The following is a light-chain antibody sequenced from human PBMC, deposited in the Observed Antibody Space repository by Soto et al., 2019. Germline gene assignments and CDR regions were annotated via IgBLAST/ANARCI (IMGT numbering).Light chain of an antibody. CDR1: SSDVGAYNY. CDR2: EVT. CDR3: SSYSTSSTWV. Sequence: QSVLTQPASVSGSPGQSITISCTGTSSDVGAYNYVSWFQQHPGKAPELMIYEVTNRPSGISTRFSGSKSGNTASLTISGLQPEDEADYYCSSYSTSSTWVFGGGTKLTVL. J-gene: IGLJ3*02. V-gene: IGLV2-14*01.